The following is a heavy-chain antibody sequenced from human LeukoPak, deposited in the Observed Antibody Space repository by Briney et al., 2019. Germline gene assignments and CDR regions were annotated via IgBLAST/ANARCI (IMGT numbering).Heavy chain of an antibody. D-gene: IGHD2-8*01. J-gene: IGHJ4*02. Sequence: GGSLRLSCAASGFTFSSYAVSWVRQAPGKGLEWVSSISGSSGSTYSADSVKGRFNISRDNSKNTLYLQMNRLRAEDTALYYCAKDRSCTNDICHGDFDYWGQGTLVTVSS. CDR2: ISGSSGST. V-gene: IGHV3-23*01. CDR1: GFTFSSYA. CDR3: AKDRSCTNDICHGDFDY.